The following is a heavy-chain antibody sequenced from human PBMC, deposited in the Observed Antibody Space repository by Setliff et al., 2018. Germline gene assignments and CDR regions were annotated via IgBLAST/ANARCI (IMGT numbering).Heavy chain of an antibody. CDR3: ARVYCRHSCLVESYMDV. CDR1: GFSFSDAW. Sequence: GGSLRLSCAASGFSFSDAWMNWVRQAPGKGLEWVGRIKRRGDGGTIDYAAPVKGRFTISRDDSKDTLYLQMNSLRSEDTAVYFCARVYCRHSCLVESYMDVWGKGTTVTVSS. J-gene: IGHJ6*03. V-gene: IGHV3-15*07. CDR2: IKRRGDGGTI. D-gene: IGHD3-16*01.